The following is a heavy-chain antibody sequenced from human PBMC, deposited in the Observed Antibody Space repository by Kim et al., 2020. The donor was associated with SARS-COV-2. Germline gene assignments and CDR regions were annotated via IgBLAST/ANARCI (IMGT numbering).Heavy chain of an antibody. V-gene: IGHV3-21*01. CDR3: ARDLGYCSGGSCCYYGMDV. J-gene: IGHJ6*02. Sequence: GGSLRLSCAASGFTFNSYSMNWVRQAPGKGLEWVSSITSSSSYLYYADSVKGRFTISRDNAKNSLYLQMNSLRAEDTAVYYCARDLGYCSGGSCCYYGMDVWGQGTTVTVSS. CDR1: GFTFNSYS. D-gene: IGHD2-15*01. CDR2: ITSSSSYL.